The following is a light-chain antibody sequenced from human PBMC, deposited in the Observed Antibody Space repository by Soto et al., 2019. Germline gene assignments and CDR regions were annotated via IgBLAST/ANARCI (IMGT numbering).Light chain of an antibody. Sequence: EIVLTQSPGTLSLSPGERATLSCRASQSVSSSYLAWYQQKPGQAPRLLIYGASSRATGIPDRFSGSGSETDFTLTISRLEPEDVAVYYCQQYGSSPRTCGGGTKVDIK. CDR3: QQYGSSPRT. V-gene: IGKV3-20*01. CDR2: GAS. J-gene: IGKJ4*02. CDR1: QSVSSSY.